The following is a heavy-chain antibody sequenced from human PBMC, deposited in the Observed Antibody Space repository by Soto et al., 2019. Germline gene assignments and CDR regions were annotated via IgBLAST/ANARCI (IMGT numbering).Heavy chain of an antibody. Sequence: SETLSLTCTVSGGSISSYYWSWIRQPPGKGLEWIGYISYSGSTNYNSSLKSRVTISVDTSKNQFSLKLSSVTAADTAVYYCAREGVTPSYYYYYGMDVWGKGTTVTVSS. J-gene: IGHJ6*04. D-gene: IGHD5-18*01. CDR3: AREGVTPSYYYYYGMDV. CDR1: GGSISSYY. CDR2: ISYSGST. V-gene: IGHV4-59*01.